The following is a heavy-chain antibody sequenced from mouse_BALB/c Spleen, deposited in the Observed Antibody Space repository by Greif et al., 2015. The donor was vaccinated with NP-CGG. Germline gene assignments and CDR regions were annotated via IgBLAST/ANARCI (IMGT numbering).Heavy chain of an antibody. J-gene: IGHJ4*01. Sequence: EVQLQQSGGDLVKPGGSLKLSCAASGFTFSSYGMSWVRQTPDKRLEWVATISSGGSYTYYPDSVKGRFTISRDNAKNTLYLQMSSLKSEDTAMYYCARHYYGYENYAMDYWGQGTSVTVSS. CDR2: ISSGGSYT. CDR1: GFTFSSYG. CDR3: ARHYYGYENYAMDY. V-gene: IGHV5-6*01. D-gene: IGHD1-2*01.